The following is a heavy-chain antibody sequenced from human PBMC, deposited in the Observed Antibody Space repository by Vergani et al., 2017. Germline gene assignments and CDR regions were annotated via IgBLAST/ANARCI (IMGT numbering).Heavy chain of an antibody. V-gene: IGHV4-59*01. CDR2: IYYSGST. Sequence: QVQLQESGPGLVKPSETLSLTCTVSGGSISSYYWSWIRQPPGKGLEWIGYIYYSGSTNYNPSLKSRVTISVDTSKNQFSLKLRSVTAADTAVYYCARDSLEGASDYWGQGTLVTVSS. D-gene: IGHD1-26*01. CDR1: GGSISSYY. J-gene: IGHJ4*02. CDR3: ARDSLEGASDY.